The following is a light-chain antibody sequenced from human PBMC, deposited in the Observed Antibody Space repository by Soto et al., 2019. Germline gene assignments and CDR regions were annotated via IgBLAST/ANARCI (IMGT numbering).Light chain of an antibody. J-gene: IGKJ1*01. V-gene: IGKV1-5*03. Sequence: DIQMTQSTSTLSGSVGDRVTITWRASQTISSWLAWYQQKPGKAPKLLIYKASTLKSGVPSRFSGSGPGTEFTLTISSLQPDDFATYYCQHYNSYSEAFGQGTKVDI. CDR1: QTISSW. CDR3: QHYNSYSEA. CDR2: KAS.